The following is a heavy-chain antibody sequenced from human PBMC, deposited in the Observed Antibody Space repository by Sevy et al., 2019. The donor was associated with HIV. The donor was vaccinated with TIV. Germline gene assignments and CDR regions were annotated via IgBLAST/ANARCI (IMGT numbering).Heavy chain of an antibody. Sequence: GGSLRLSCAASGFTFSGSAMHWVRQASGKGLEWVGRIRSKANSYATASAASVKGRFTISRDDSKNTAYLQMNSLKTEDTAVYYCTRERLRGLKAAEFDYWGQGTLVTVSS. CDR2: IRSKANSYAT. J-gene: IGHJ4*02. D-gene: IGHD1-1*01. CDR1: GFTFSGSA. V-gene: IGHV3-73*01. CDR3: TRERLRGLKAAEFDY.